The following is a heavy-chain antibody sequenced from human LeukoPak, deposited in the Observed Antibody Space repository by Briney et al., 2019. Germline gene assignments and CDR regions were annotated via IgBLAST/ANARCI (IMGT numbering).Heavy chain of an antibody. CDR1: GFTFSSYS. D-gene: IGHD3-10*01. CDR3: AREGYYGAFDI. J-gene: IGHJ3*02. V-gene: IGHV3-48*02. Sequence: GGSLRLSCAASGFTFSSYSMHWARQAPGKGLEWVSYINTVGILIHYGDSVKGRFTISRDNAKNSLNLQMNSLRDEDTAVYYCAREGYYGAFDIWGQGTVVTVSS. CDR2: INTVGILI.